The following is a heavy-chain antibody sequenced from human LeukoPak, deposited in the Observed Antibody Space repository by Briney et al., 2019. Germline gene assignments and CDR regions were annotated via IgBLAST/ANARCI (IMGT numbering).Heavy chain of an antibody. CDR1: GFTFNIYA. Sequence: GGSLRLSCTASGFTFNIYAMTWVRQAPGKGLVWVSRTNSDDSVTNYADSVKGRFTISRDNAKNTLYLQMSSLRVEDTAVYFCVRLSFYADVSPASPHAYGMDVWGQGTTVTVSS. CDR3: VRLSFYADVSPASPHAYGMDV. V-gene: IGHV3-74*01. D-gene: IGHD5/OR15-5a*01. CDR2: TNSDDSVT. J-gene: IGHJ6*02.